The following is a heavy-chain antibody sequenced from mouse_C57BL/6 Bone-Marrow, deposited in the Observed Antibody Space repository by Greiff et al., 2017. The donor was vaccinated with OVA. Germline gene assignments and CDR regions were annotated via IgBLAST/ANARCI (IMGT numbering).Heavy chain of an antibody. CDR1: GFTFSDYY. V-gene: IGHV5-12*01. Sequence: DVKLVESGGGLVQPGGSLKLSCAASGFTFSDYYMYWVRQTPEKRLEWVAYISNGGGSTYYPDTVKGRFTISRDNAKNTLYLQMSRLKSEDTAMYYCARQIGAETAQATNYAMDYWGQGTSVTVSS. CDR2: ISNGGGST. J-gene: IGHJ4*01. D-gene: IGHD3-2*02. CDR3: ARQIGAETAQATNYAMDY.